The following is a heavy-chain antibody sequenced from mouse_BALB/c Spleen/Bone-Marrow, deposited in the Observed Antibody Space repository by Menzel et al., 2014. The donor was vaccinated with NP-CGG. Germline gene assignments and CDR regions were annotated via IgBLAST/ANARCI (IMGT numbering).Heavy chain of an antibody. CDR1: GFTFSDYY. D-gene: IGHD1-1*01. CDR2: ISDGGSYT. CDR3: VLRWFAY. J-gene: IGHJ3*01. Sequence: EVKLQESGGGLAKPGGSLKLSCAASGFTFSDYYMYWVRQTPEKRLEWVATISDGGSYTYYPDSVKGRFTISRDNAKNNLYLQMSSLKSEDTAMYYCVLRWFAYWGQGTLVTVSA. V-gene: IGHV5-4*02.